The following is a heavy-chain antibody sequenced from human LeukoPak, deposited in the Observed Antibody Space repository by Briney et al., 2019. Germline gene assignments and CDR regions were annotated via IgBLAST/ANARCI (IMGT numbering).Heavy chain of an antibody. CDR1: GFTFSTYA. J-gene: IGHJ4*02. CDR3: VKDRPNYYDSSGHYYRRDGDY. D-gene: IGHD3-22*01. V-gene: IGHV3-23*01. Sequence: GGSLRLSCAASGFTFSTYAMSWVRQAPGKRLEWVSSISGSGSLTYYAGSVKGRFTISRDNSKNTLYLQMNSLRVEDTAVYYCVKDRPNYYDSSGHYYRRDGDYWGQGTLVTVSS. CDR2: ISGSGSLT.